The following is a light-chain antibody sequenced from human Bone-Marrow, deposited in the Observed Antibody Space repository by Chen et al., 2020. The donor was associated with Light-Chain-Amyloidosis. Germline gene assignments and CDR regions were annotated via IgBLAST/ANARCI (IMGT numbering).Light chain of an antibody. V-gene: IGLV6-57*01. CDR1: SGSMATNY. Sequence: NFMLTQPHSVSESPGKTVIISCTRSSGSMATNYVQWYQQRPGSSPTTVIYEDAQRPSGVPGRVSGSIDRSSNAASLTISGLKTEDEADYYCQSYQGSSQGMFGGATKLTVL. CDR2: EDA. J-gene: IGLJ3*02. CDR3: QSYQGSSQGM.